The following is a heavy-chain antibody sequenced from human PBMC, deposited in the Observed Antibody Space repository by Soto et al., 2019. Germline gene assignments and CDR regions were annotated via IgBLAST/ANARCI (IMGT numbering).Heavy chain of an antibody. V-gene: IGHV4-34*01. CDR3: ARGRRDGYNYWYFDL. CDR1: GGSFSGYY. J-gene: IGHJ2*01. Sequence: SETLSLTCAVYGGSFSGYYWSWIRQPPGKGLVWIGEINHSGSTNYNPTLKSRVTISADTSKNLFSLKLSSMTAADTAGYCCARGRRDGYNYWYFDLWGRGTLVTVSS. CDR2: INHSGST. D-gene: IGHD5-12*01.